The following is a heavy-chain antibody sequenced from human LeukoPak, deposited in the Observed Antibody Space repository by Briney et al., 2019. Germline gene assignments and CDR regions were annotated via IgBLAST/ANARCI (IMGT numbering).Heavy chain of an antibody. CDR2: ISGSGGST. J-gene: IGHJ5*02. CDR3: TKKRTTSVTDWFDP. CDR1: GFTFSSYA. V-gene: IGHV3-23*01. Sequence: GSLRLSCAASGFTFSSYAMSWVRQAPGKGLEWVSAISGSGGSTYYADSVKGRFTISRDNSKNTLFLQMNSLRVEDTATYYCTKKRTTSVTDWFDPWGQGTLVTVSS. D-gene: IGHD4-17*01.